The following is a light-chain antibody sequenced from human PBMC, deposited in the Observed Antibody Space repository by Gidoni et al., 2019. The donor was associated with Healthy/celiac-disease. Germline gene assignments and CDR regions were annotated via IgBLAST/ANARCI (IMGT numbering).Light chain of an antibody. Sequence: QSALTQPASVSGSPGETIPISCTGTRRDVGGYNYVSWYQQHPGKAPKLMVYEVSNRPSGVSNRFSGSNSGNTASLTISGLQAEAEADHYCSSYTSSSTRVFGGAPKLTVL. J-gene: IGLJ2*01. CDR2: EVS. V-gene: IGLV2-14*01. CDR1: RRDVGGYNY. CDR3: SSYTSSSTRV.